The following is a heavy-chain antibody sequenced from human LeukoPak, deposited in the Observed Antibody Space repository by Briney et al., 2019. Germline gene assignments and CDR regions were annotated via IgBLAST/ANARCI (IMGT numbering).Heavy chain of an antibody. J-gene: IGHJ4*02. Sequence: GGSLRLFCAASGLTFSRYYMHWVRRPPGKGLVWVSCINSDGSTTTYADSVKGRFTISRDNAKNTLYLQMNRLKVEDTAVYYCTRVFGGYEYSSSGYWGQGTLVTVSS. D-gene: IGHD6-13*01. CDR2: INSDGSTT. CDR3: TRVFGGYEYSSSGY. CDR1: GLTFSRYY. V-gene: IGHV3-74*01.